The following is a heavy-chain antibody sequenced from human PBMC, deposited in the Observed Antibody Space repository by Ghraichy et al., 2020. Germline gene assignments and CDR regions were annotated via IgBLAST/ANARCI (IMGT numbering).Heavy chain of an antibody. J-gene: IGHJ5*02. D-gene: IGHD2-2*01. CDR1: GYTFTSYG. Sequence: ASVKVSCKASGYTFTSYGISWVRQAPGQGLEWMGWNSAYNGNTNHAQKLQGRVTMTTDTSTSTAYMELRSLRSDDTAVYYCARENPDIVVVPAARLDPWGHGSLVTVSS. V-gene: IGHV1-18*01. CDR3: ARENPDIVVVPAARLDP. CDR2: NSAYNGNT.